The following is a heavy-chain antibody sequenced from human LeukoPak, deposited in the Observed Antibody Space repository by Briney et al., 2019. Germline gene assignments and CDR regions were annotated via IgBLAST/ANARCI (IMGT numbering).Heavy chain of an antibody. CDR1: GGSISSYY. J-gene: IGHJ2*01. CDR3: ARHGRSGWSGNILNWYFDL. CDR2: IYYSGCT. D-gene: IGHD6-19*01. V-gene: IGHV4-59*08. Sequence: PSETLSLTCTVSGGSISSYYWSWIRQPPGKGLEWIGYIYYSGCTNYNPSLKSRVTISVDTSKNQFSLKLSSVTAADTAVYYCARHGRSGWSGNILNWYFDLWGRGTLATVSS.